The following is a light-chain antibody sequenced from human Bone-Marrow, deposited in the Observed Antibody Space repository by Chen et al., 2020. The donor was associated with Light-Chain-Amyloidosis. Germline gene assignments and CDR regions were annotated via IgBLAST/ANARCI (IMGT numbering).Light chain of an antibody. J-gene: IGLJ3*02. CDR1: NIGSTI. V-gene: IGLV3-21*02. CDR2: DDS. CDR3: RVWDGSSEPPM. Sequence: SYVLTPPSSVSVAPGQTATLACGGNNIGSTIVHWYQQTPGQAALLVVYDDSDRPSGIPERRSDSNSGNTATLTISRVEDRHEADSYCRVWDGSSEPPMFRGGTKLTVL.